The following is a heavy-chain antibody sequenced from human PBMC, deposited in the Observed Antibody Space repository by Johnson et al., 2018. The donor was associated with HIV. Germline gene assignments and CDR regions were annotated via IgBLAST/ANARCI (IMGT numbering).Heavy chain of an antibody. CDR1: GFTFSDYY. D-gene: IGHD1-7*01. V-gene: IGHV3-66*01. CDR3: ATDNWNYGGSAFDI. CDR2: IYSGGST. J-gene: IGHJ3*02. Sequence: VQLVESGGDVVKPGGSLRLSCAASGFTFSDYYMSWVRQAPGKGLEWVSVIYSGGSTYYADSVKGRFTISRDNSKNSLYLQMNSLKTEDTAVYYCATDNWNYGGSAFDIWGRGTMVTVSS.